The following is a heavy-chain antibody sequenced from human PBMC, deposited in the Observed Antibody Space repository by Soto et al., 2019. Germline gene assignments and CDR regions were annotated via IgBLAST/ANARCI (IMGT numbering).Heavy chain of an antibody. Sequence: QVQLQQWGAGLLKPSETLSLTCAVYGGSFSGYYWSWIRQPPGKGLEWIGEINHSGGTNYNPSLKGRVTISVDTSKNQFSLKLSSVTAAATAVYYCARARSSFDYDSSGSAYFDYWGQGTLVTVSS. CDR1: GGSFSGYY. CDR2: INHSGGT. D-gene: IGHD3-22*01. J-gene: IGHJ4*02. CDR3: ARARSSFDYDSSGSAYFDY. V-gene: IGHV4-34*01.